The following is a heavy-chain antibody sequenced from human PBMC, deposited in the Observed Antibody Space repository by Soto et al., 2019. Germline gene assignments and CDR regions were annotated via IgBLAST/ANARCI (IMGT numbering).Heavy chain of an antibody. CDR2: TYYSGST. D-gene: IGHD3-22*01. J-gene: IGHJ3*02. V-gene: IGHV4-61*01. CDR3: ARRDDSSGYYYVDAFDI. Sequence: QVQLQESGPGLVKPSETLSLTYTVSGGSVSSGSYYWSWIRQPPGKGLEWIGYTYYSGSTNYNPSLKSRVTISVDTSKNQFSLKLSSVTAADTAVYYCARRDDSSGYYYVDAFDIWGQGTMVTVSS. CDR1: GGSVSSGSYY.